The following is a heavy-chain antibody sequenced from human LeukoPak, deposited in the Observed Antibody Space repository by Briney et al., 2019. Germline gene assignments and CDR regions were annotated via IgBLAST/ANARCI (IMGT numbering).Heavy chain of an antibody. CDR3: ARTNLSPYCYFDL. Sequence: PSETLSLTCTVTGGSISSYYWSWIRQPPGQGLEWIGYIYYSGSTNYNPSLKSRVTISVDTSKNQFSLNLSSVTAADTAVYYCARTNLSPYCYFDLGGRGTLVTVSS. CDR2: IYYSGST. CDR1: GGSISSYY. J-gene: IGHJ2*01. V-gene: IGHV4-59*08.